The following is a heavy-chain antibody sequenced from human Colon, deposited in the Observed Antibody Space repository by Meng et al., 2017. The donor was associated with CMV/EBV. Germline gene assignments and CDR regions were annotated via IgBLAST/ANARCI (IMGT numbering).Heavy chain of an antibody. CDR1: GFPVSSKY. CDR2: IYIDDST. Sequence: EVQLGESGGGLVQPGGSLRLSCAASGFPVSSKYMSWVRQAPGKGLEWVSVIYIDDSTYYADSVEGRFTISRDNSRNTVYLQMNSLRAEDTAVYYCARDSPHAWDWGQGTLVTVSS. V-gene: IGHV3-53*01. D-gene: IGHD3-16*01. J-gene: IGHJ4*02. CDR3: ARDSPHAWD.